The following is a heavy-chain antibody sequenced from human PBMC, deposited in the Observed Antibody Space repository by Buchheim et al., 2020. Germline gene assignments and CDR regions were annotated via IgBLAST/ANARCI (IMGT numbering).Heavy chain of an antibody. CDR2: INPNSGGT. D-gene: IGHD5-24*01. CDR3: ARDVDGAERWLQFGRSNDAFDI. J-gene: IGHJ3*02. V-gene: IGHV1-2*02. CDR1: GYTFTGYY. Sequence: QVQLVQSGAEVKKPGASVKVSCKASGYTFTGYYMHWVRQAPGQGLEWMGWINPNSGGTNYAQKFQGRVTMTRDTSISTAYMELSRLRSDDTTVYYCARDVDGAERWLQFGRSNDAFDIWGQGT.